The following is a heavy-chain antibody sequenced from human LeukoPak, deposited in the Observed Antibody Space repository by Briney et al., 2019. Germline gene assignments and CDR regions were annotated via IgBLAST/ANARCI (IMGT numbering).Heavy chain of an antibody. J-gene: IGHJ4*02. V-gene: IGHV3-66*01. CDR3: AKEEANWGSFDY. CDR1: GFTVSSNY. CDR2: IYSGGST. Sequence: SGGSLRLSCAASGFTVSSNYMSWVRQAPGKGLEWVSVIYSGGSTYYADSVKGRFTISRDNSKNTLYLQMNSLRAEDTAVYYCAKEEANWGSFDYWGQGTLVTVSS. D-gene: IGHD7-27*01.